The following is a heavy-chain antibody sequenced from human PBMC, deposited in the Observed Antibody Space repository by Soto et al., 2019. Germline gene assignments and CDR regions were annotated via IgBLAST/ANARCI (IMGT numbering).Heavy chain of an antibody. J-gene: IGHJ4*02. V-gene: IGHV4-4*02. CDR1: GGSISSSNW. CDR2: IYHSGIT. D-gene: IGHD2-15*01. CDR3: ARVVYSSLCYFDY. Sequence: VQLQESGPGLVQPSGTLSLTCAVSGGSISSSNWWSWVRQPPGKGLEWIGEIYHSGITNFNASLTSRVTISVDKSKNQFSLKLTSVTAADTAVYYCARVVYSSLCYFDYWGQGTLVTVSS.